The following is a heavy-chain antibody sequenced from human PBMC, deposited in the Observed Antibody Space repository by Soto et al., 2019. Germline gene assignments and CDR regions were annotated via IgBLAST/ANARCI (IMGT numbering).Heavy chain of an antibody. V-gene: IGHV4-4*07. CDR3: ARVGIRGLENWFDP. J-gene: IGHJ5*02. D-gene: IGHD3-10*01. CDR2: IYSSGST. Sequence: PWGTLSLTCTVSSGTIKKYYWNWIRQPAGKGLEWIGRIYSSGSTNYNPSLKSRVTMLVDTSKSQFSLNLNSVTAADTAVYYCARVGIRGLENWFDPWGRGTLVTVSS. CDR1: SGTIKKYY.